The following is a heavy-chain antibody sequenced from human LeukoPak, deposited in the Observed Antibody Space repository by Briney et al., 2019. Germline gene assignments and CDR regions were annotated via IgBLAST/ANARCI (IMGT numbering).Heavy chain of an antibody. CDR3: ARGLQWLVATRFDY. Sequence: GGSLRVSCAASGFTFSSYSMNWVRQAPGKGLEGVSTIIISGSYIYYADSLKGRFTISRDNAKKSLFLQMKSLRAEDTAVYYCARGLQWLVATRFDYWGQGTLVTVSS. CDR2: IIISGSYI. V-gene: IGHV3-21*01. D-gene: IGHD6-19*01. CDR1: GFTFSSYS. J-gene: IGHJ4*02.